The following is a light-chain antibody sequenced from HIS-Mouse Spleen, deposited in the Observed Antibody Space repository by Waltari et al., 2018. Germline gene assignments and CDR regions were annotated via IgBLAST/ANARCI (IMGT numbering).Light chain of an antibody. CDR1: SSDVGGYNY. Sequence: QSALTQPRSVSGSPGQSVTISCTGTSSDVGGYNYGSWYPQHPGKAPKLMIYDVSKRPSGVPDRFSGSKSGNTASLTISGLQAEDEADYYCCSYAGSYTLFGGGTKLTVL. CDR3: CSYAGSYTL. V-gene: IGLV2-11*01. J-gene: IGLJ3*02. CDR2: DVS.